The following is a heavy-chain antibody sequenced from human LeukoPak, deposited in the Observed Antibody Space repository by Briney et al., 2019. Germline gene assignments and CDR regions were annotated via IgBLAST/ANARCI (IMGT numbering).Heavy chain of an antibody. CDR2: FDPEDGER. V-gene: IGHV1-24*01. CDR1: GNTLSKLS. Sequence: ASVKVSCKVSGNTLSKLSMHWVRQAPGEGLEWMGGFDPEDGERMSAQKFQGRVTMTEDTSTDTAYMELRSLRFEDTAMYYCATYSRSMITSEGVIVMHAFDIWGQGTMVTVSS. J-gene: IGHJ3*02. CDR3: ATYSRSMITSEGVIVMHAFDI. D-gene: IGHD3-16*02.